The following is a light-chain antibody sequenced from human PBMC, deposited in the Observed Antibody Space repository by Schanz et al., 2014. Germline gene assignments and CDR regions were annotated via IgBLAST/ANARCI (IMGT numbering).Light chain of an antibody. Sequence: QSALTQPASVSGSPGQSITISCTGTSSDVGGYDYVSWYQQHPGKAPRLMIFDVSKRPSGVPDRFSGSKSGTSASLAITGLQAEDEADYYCQSYDSRLGGPEFGGGTKLTVL. J-gene: IGLJ3*02. CDR3: QSYDSRLGGPE. CDR1: SSDVGGYDY. V-gene: IGLV2-14*03. CDR2: DVS.